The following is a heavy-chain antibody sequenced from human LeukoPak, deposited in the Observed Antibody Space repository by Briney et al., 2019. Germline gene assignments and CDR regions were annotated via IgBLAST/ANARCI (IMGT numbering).Heavy chain of an antibody. Sequence: ASVNVSCKASGYTFTSYALNWVRQPPGQGPERKGWTNTYTGNPTYVQGFTGRVVFSLDTSVTTAYLQISSLKAEDTAVYYCARGRGYNYGYCDYWGQGTLVTVSS. CDR2: TNTYTGNP. D-gene: IGHD5-18*01. CDR1: GYTFTSYA. CDR3: ARGRGYNYGYCDY. J-gene: IGHJ4*02. V-gene: IGHV7-4-1*02.